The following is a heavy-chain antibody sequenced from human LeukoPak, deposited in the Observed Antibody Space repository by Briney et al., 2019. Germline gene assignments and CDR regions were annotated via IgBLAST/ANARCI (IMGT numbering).Heavy chain of an antibody. J-gene: IGHJ6*03. Sequence: ASAKVSCKASGYTFTNYYMHWVRQAPGQGLEWMGIINPSGGGTNYAQKFRGRVTMTRDMSTSTVYMELSSLRSEDTAVYYCARTTEGYAGGPGYSYYYYMDVWGKGTTVTISS. CDR3: ARTTEGYAGGPGYSYYYYMDV. CDR2: INPSGGGT. D-gene: IGHD5-12*01. V-gene: IGHV1-46*01. CDR1: GYTFTNYY.